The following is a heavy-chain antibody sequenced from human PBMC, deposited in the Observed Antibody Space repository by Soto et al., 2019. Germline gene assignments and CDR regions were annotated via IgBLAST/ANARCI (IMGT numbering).Heavy chain of an antibody. CDR2: IYYSGST. CDR3: ARDMIVAATHYYYYGMDV. J-gene: IGHJ6*02. Sequence: QVQLQESGPGLVKPSETLSLTCTVSGGSVSSGSYYWSWIRQPPGKGLEWIGYIYYSGSTNYNPSLKSRVTISVDTSKNQFSLKLSSVTAADTAVYYCARDMIVAATHYYYYGMDVWGQGTTVTVSS. CDR1: GGSVSSGSYY. V-gene: IGHV4-61*01. D-gene: IGHD2-15*01.